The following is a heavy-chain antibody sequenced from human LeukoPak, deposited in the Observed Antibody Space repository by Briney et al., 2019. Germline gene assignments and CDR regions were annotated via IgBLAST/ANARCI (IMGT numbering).Heavy chain of an antibody. D-gene: IGHD6-19*01. V-gene: IGHV3-23*01. J-gene: IGHJ4*02. Sequence: PGGSLRLSCAASGFTLSRNAMSWVRQAPGKGLEWVSAISVVGVNTYFADSVKGRFTISRDNSNNSLYLQMNSLRAEDTAVYYCATDHEQWRVPHRYWGQGTLVTVST. CDR1: GFTLSRNA. CDR2: ISVVGVNT. CDR3: ATDHEQWRVPHRY.